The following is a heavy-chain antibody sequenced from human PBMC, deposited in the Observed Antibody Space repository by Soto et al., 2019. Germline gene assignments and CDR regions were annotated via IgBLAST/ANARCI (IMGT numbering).Heavy chain of an antibody. V-gene: IGHV1-46*01. CDR1: GYTFTSYY. CDR3: ARDSMTTDNY. J-gene: IGHJ4*02. Sequence: QVQLVQSGAEVKKPGASVKVSCKASGYTFTSYYMHWVRQAPGQGLEWMGIINPSGGSTSYAQKFQGSVTMSWDKSTSTVYMELSSLRSEDKAVYYCARDSMTTDNYGGQGTLVTVSS. D-gene: IGHD4-17*01. CDR2: INPSGGST.